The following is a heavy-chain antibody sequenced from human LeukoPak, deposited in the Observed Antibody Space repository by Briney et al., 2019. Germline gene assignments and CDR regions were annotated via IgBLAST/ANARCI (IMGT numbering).Heavy chain of an antibody. Sequence: PGGSLRLSCAGSGFTFSAYDLSWVRQAQGQGLEWVAAISRSGSTPYYTASVKGRFTISRDNAKNTLYLQMNSLRDEDTAVYYCARELPFDYWGQGTLVTVSS. J-gene: IGHJ4*02. V-gene: IGHV3-23*01. CDR1: GFTFSAYD. D-gene: IGHD2-15*01. CDR2: ISRSGSTP. CDR3: ARELPFDY.